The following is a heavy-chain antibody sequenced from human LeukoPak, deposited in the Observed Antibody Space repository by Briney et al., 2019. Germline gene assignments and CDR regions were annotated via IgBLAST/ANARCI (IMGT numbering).Heavy chain of an antibody. Sequence: GGSLRLSCEASGFTFKNYWMHWVRQVPGKGLEWVSGINGDMRSTNYADSVKGRFTITRDNARSTLFLQVNRLGTEDTAVYYCAKDRGAPDFYYYYYGMDVWGQGTTVTVSS. CDR3: AKDRGAPDFYYYYYGMDV. V-gene: IGHV3-74*01. D-gene: IGHD1-14*01. CDR1: GFTFKNYW. J-gene: IGHJ6*02. CDR2: INGDMRST.